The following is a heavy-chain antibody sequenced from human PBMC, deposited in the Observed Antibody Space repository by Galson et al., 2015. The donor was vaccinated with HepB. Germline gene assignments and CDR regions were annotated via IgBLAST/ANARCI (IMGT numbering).Heavy chain of an antibody. Sequence: SLRLSCAASGFTFSDYYMSWIRQAPGKGLEWVSYISSSGSTIYYADSVKGRFTISRDNDKNSLYLQMNSLRAEDTAVYYCARDDLGDLGLGYCSGGSCYSTYGMDVWGQGTTVTVSS. J-gene: IGHJ6*02. CDR1: GFTFSDYY. V-gene: IGHV3-11*04. D-gene: IGHD2-15*01. CDR3: ARDDLGDLGLGYCSGGSCYSTYGMDV. CDR2: ISSSGSTI.